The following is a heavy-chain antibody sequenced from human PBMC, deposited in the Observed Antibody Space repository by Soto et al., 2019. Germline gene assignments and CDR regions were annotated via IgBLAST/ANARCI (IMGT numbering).Heavy chain of an antibody. V-gene: IGHV3-15*07. CDR1: GFPFSNAL. CDR3: TTDPGSGSYWVNYYYGMDV. CDR2: IKSKTDGGTT. Sequence: PGGSLKLSCAASGFPFSNALMNWVRQAPGKGLEWVGRIKSKTDGGTTDYAVPVKGRFTISRDDSKNTLYLQMNSLKTEDTAVYYCTTDPGSGSYWVNYYYGMDVWGQGTTVTVSS. J-gene: IGHJ6*02. D-gene: IGHD1-26*01.